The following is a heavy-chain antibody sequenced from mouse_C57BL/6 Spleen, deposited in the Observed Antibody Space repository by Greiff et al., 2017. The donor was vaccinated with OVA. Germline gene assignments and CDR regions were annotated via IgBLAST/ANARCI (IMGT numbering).Heavy chain of an antibody. V-gene: IGHV1-18*01. J-gene: IGHJ2*01. CDR2: INPNNGGT. CDR1: GYTFTDYN. Sequence: VQLQQSGPELVKPGASVKIPCKASGYTFTDYNMDWVKQSHGKSLEWIGDINPNNGGTIYNQKFKGKATLTVDKSSSTAYMELRSLTSEDTAVYYCARNPYYYGSPYFDYWGQGTTLTVSS. D-gene: IGHD1-1*01. CDR3: ARNPYYYGSPYFDY.